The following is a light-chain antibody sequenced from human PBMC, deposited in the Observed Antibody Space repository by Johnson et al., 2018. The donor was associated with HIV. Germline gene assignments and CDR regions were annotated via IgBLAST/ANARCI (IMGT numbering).Light chain of an antibody. CDR3: GTWDSSLTAV. J-gene: IGLJ1*01. Sequence: QSVLTQPPPVSAAPGQKVTISCSGSSSNIGNNYVSWYQQLPGTAPKLLIYEHNKRPSGIPDRVSGSKSGPSATLAIPRLQTGDEADYYCGTWDSSLTAVFGTGTKVTVL. V-gene: IGLV1-51*02. CDR1: SSNIGNNY. CDR2: EHN.